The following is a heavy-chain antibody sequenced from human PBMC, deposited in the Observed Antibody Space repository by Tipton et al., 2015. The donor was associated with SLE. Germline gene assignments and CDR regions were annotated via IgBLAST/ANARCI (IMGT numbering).Heavy chain of an antibody. Sequence: QLVQSGAEVKKPGASVKVSCKASEYTFTDYYIHWVRQAPGQGLEWMAMINPSGSSTHYAQRFQGRVTLTRDTFTSTAYMELRSLRSDDTAVYYCARDLSGQLLKEDFDYWGQGTLVTVSS. J-gene: IGHJ4*02. D-gene: IGHD2-2*01. V-gene: IGHV1-46*01. CDR3: ARDLSGQLLKEDFDY. CDR2: INPSGSST. CDR1: EYTFTDYY.